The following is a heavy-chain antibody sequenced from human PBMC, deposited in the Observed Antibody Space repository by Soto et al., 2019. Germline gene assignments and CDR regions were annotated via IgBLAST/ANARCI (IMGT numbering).Heavy chain of an antibody. CDR2: INPNGGST. CDR3: ARDVAAAAD. V-gene: IGHV1-46*01. D-gene: IGHD6-13*01. CDR1: GYIFINYY. Sequence: QVHLVQSGAEVKKPGASVKVSCKASGYIFINYYIHCVRQAPGQRLEWIGIINPNGGSTNYAQKFRGRVTMARDTSTSTAYMDLSSLRSDDTDVYYCARDVAAAADWGQGNLVTVAS. J-gene: IGHJ4*02.